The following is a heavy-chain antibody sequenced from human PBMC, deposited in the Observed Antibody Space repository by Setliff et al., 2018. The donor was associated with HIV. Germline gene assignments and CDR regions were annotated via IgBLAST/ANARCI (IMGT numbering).Heavy chain of an antibody. CDR2: INPNSGGT. J-gene: IGHJ4*02. CDR3: VTSPGSFTSVDETEAGDY. V-gene: IGHV1-2*02. D-gene: IGHD6-25*01. Sequence: GPSVKVSCKASGYTFTGNYIHWVRQAPGQGLEWMGWINPNSGGTNYEQKFLGRVTMTRDTSTNTAFMELRRLNSDDTATYFCVTSPGSFTSVDETEAGDYWGQGTLVTVSS. CDR1: GYTFTGNY.